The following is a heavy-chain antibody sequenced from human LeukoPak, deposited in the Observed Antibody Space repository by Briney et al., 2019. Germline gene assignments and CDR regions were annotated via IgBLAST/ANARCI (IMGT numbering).Heavy chain of an antibody. D-gene: IGHD6-19*01. Sequence: PGGSLRLSCAASGFTFSSYSMNWVRQAPGKGLEWVANIKQDGSEKYYVDSVKGRFTISRDNAKNSLYLQMNSLRAEDTAVYYCARDRTLLSDHSSGWYPLLYYYYYYMDVWGKGTTVTVSS. CDR1: GFTFSSYS. CDR2: IKQDGSEK. CDR3: ARDRTLLSDHSSGWYPLLYYYYYYMDV. J-gene: IGHJ6*03. V-gene: IGHV3-7*01.